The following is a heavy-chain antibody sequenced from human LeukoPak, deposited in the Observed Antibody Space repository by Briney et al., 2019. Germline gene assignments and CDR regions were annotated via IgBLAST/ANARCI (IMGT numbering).Heavy chain of an antibody. V-gene: IGHV3-21*04. CDR1: GFTFSRYS. D-gene: IGHD6-19*01. J-gene: IGHJ3*01. CDR3: ARRISVAGGGTAFDL. CDR2: ISTSSIYI. Sequence: PGGSLRLSCAASGFTFSRYSMNWVRQAPGKGLEWVSSISTSSIYIYYADSVKGRFTISRDNAKNSLYLQMNSLRDADTAFYYCARRISVAGGGTAFDLWGQGTLVTVSS.